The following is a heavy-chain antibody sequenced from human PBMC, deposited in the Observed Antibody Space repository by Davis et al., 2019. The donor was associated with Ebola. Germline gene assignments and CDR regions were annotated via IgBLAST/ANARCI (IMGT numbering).Heavy chain of an antibody. CDR2: IYYSGST. V-gene: IGHV4-31*03. D-gene: IGHD3-3*01. J-gene: IGHJ1*01. Sequence: SETLSLTCTVSGGSISSGGYYWSWIRQHPGKGLEWIGYIYYSGSTYYNPSLKSRVTISVDTSKNQFSLKLSSVTAADTAVYYCARGRYDFWSGYFQHWGQGTLVTVSS. CDR1: GGSISSGGYY. CDR3: ARGRYDFWSGYFQH.